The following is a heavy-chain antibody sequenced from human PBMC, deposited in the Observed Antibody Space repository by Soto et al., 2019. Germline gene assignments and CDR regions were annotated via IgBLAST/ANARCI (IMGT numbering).Heavy chain of an antibody. CDR1: GFTFSIYA. Sequence: QVQLVESGGGVVQPGRSLRVSCAASGFTFSIYAMHWVRQATGTGLEWVAVISYDGTTTYYADSVKGRFTISRDNSKNRVYLQMNSLRDEDTAVYYCAKDRGPRRQWLIGPFDYWGQGTLVTVSP. D-gene: IGHD6-19*01. J-gene: IGHJ4*02. CDR3: AKDRGPRRQWLIGPFDY. V-gene: IGHV3-30*18. CDR2: ISYDGTTT.